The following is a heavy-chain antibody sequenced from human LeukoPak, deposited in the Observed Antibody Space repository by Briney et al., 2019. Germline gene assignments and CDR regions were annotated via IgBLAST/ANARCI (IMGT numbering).Heavy chain of an antibody. J-gene: IGHJ4*02. CDR3: ARHQRASQYYFDY. CDR2: ISDDTYTI. Sequence: GGSLILSCAASGFTFSSHSMSWVRQAPGRGLEWVSFISDDTYTIYYADSVRGRFTVSRDNARDSLYLQLNSLRAEDTAVYYCARHQRASQYYFDYWGQGTLVTASS. V-gene: IGHV3-48*01. CDR1: GFTFSSHS.